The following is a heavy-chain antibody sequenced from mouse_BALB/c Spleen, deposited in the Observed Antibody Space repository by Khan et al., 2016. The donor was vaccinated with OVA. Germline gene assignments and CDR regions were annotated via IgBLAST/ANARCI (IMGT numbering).Heavy chain of an antibody. J-gene: IGHJ3*01. CDR3: TRVGYGSPFAY. Sequence: QVQLQQSGPELVRPGASVKMSCKASGYTFTSFWINWVKQRPGQGLEWIGMIDPSKSETRLNQKFKDKATLNVDKSSNTAYMQLSRLTSEDSVVYYCTRVGYGSPFAYWGQGTLVTVSA. CDR2: IDPSKSET. D-gene: IGHD1-1*01. V-gene: IGHV1S127*01. CDR1: GYTFTSFW.